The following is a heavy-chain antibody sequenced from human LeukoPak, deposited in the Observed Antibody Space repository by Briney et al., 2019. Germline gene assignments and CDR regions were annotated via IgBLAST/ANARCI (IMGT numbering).Heavy chain of an antibody. CDR2: ISALYGHT. CDR3: ARDFYHGHCAGLSCFLLDS. D-gene: IGHD2-8*02. J-gene: IGHJ4*02. CDR1: GYSFTGFG. Sequence: ASVKVSCKASGYSFTGFGITWVRQAPGQGLEWMGWISALYGHTNYAQKFQGRVTMTTDTSTSTAYMELRSLRSDDTAVYYCARDFYHGHCAGLSCFLLDSWGQGALVIVSS. V-gene: IGHV1-18*01.